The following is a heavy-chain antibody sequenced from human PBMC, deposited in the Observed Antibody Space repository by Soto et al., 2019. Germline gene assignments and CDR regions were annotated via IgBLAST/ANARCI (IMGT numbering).Heavy chain of an antibody. J-gene: IGHJ4*01. D-gene: IGHD3-9*01. CDR3: AREYYDILTGYYYFDX. CDR2: IYYSGST. CDR1: GGSIRSFY. V-gene: IGHV4-59*01. Sequence: SETLSLTCTVSGGSIRSFYWSWIRQPPGKGLEWIADIYYSGSTNYNPSLKSRVSISVDTPKNQFSLKLSSVTAADTAVYYCAREYYDILTGYYYFDXWGHGTLVTVSS.